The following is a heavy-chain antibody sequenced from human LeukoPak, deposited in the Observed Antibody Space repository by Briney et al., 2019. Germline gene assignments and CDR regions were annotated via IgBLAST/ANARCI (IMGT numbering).Heavy chain of an antibody. J-gene: IGHJ4*02. D-gene: IGHD6-13*01. Sequence: GGSLRLSCAASGFTFSSYSMNWVRQAPGKGLEWVSSISSSSSYIYYADSVKGRFTISRDNAKNSLYLQMNSLRAEDTAVYYCARDLSSSWYAGAYYFDYWGQGTLVTVSS. V-gene: IGHV3-21*01. CDR3: ARDLSSSWYAGAYYFDY. CDR2: ISSSSSYI. CDR1: GFTFSSYS.